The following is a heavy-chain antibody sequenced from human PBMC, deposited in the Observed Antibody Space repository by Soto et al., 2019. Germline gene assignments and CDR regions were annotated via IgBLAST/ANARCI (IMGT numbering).Heavy chain of an antibody. D-gene: IGHD3-10*01. CDR3: AKPYGPRGYYFDY. Sequence: VGSLRLSCAASGFTFSSYGMHWVRQAPGKGLEWVAVISYDGSNKYYADSVKGRFTISRDNSKNTLYLQMNSLRAEDTAVYYCAKPYGPRGYYFDYWGQGTLVTVSS. J-gene: IGHJ4*02. CDR2: ISYDGSNK. CDR1: GFTFSSYG. V-gene: IGHV3-30*18.